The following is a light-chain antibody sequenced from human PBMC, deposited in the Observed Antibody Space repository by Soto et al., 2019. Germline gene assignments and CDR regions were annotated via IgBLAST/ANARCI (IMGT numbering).Light chain of an antibody. CDR3: QQSYSSLPIT. V-gene: IGKV1-39*01. J-gene: IGKJ5*01. CDR1: QSISTF. Sequence: DIQMTQSPSSLSASVGDRVTITCRASQSISTFLNWYQQKPGKAPKLLIYAASSLPSGVPSRFSGSGSGTDFTLTFSSLHPEDFATYYCQQSYSSLPITFGQGTRLDIK. CDR2: AAS.